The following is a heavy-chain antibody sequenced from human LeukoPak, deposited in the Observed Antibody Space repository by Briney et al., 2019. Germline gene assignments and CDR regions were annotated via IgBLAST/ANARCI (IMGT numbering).Heavy chain of an antibody. Sequence: PSETLSLTCTVSGGSISSDSYYCSWIRQPAGKGLEWIGRIYTSGSTNYNPSLKSRVTISVDTSKNQFSLKLSSVTAADTAVYYCARNQGYYDSSGYYDWFDPWGQGTLVTVSS. J-gene: IGHJ5*02. D-gene: IGHD3-22*01. CDR3: ARNQGYYDSSGYYDWFDP. CDR2: IYTSGST. CDR1: GGSISSDSYY. V-gene: IGHV4-61*02.